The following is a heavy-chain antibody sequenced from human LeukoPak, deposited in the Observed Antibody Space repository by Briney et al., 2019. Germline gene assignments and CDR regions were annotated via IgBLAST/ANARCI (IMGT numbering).Heavy chain of an antibody. J-gene: IGHJ4*02. CDR3: ATEGKMVRGVYTDY. V-gene: IGHV1-24*01. D-gene: IGHD3-10*01. CDR2: FDPADGET. CDR1: GYTLTELS. Sequence: ASVKVSCKVSGYTLTELSMHCVRQAPGKGFEWMGRFDPADGETIYAQKFQGTVTMTADTSTDTVFMGLGSLRSEDTAVYYCATEGKMVRGVYTDYWGQGTLVTVSS.